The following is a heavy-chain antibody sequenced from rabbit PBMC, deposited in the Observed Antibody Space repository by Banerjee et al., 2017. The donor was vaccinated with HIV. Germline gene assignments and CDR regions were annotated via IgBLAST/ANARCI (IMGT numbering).Heavy chain of an antibody. CDR2: IYAGSGGNT. Sequence: QEQLVQSGGGLVQPEGSLTLTCTTSEFSFSFSYWICWVRQAPGKGLEWIACIYAGSGGNTYYANWAKGRFTISKTSSTTVTLQMTSLTAADTATYFCVSVSGDDYWGLWGPGTLVTVS. D-gene: IGHD2-1*01. CDR1: EFSFSFSYW. J-gene: IGHJ4*01. CDR3: VSVSGDDYWGL. V-gene: IGHV1S45*01.